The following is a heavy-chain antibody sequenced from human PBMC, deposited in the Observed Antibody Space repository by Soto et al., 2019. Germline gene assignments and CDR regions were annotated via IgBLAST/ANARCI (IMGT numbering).Heavy chain of an antibody. V-gene: IGHV1-8*01. CDR2: MNPNSGNT. CDR3: ARDPPYDILPGSYYYYGMDV. D-gene: IGHD3-9*01. J-gene: IGHJ6*02. CDR1: GYTFTSYD. Sequence: QVQLVQSGAEVKKPGASVKVSCKASGYTFTSYDINWVRQATGQGLEWMGWMNPNSGNTGYAQKFQGRVTMTRNTSISTAYMELSSLRSEDTAVYYCARDPPYDILPGSYYYYGMDVWGQGTTVTVSS.